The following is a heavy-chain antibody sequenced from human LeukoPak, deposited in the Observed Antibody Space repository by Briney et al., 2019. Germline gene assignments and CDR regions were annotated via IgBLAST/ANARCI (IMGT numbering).Heavy chain of an antibody. D-gene: IGHD4/OR15-4a*01. CDR3: ASGAEAGRDY. CDR1: GFTFSSYS. CDR2: ISGSGSAM. V-gene: IGHV3-48*01. J-gene: IGHJ4*02. Sequence: GGSLRLSCAASGFTFSSYSMNWVRQAPGKGPEWVSYISGSGSAMYYADSVKGRFTISRDNAKNSLSLQMDSLRAEDTAVYYCASGAEAGRDYWGQGTLVTVSS.